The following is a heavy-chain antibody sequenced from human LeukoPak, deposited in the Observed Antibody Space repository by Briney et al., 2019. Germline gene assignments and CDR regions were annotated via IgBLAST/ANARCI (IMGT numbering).Heavy chain of an antibody. CDR1: GGSFSGYY. J-gene: IGHJ4*02. D-gene: IGHD6-19*01. CDR2: INHSGST. V-gene: IGHV4-34*01. CDR3: ARGSSSGWFDY. Sequence: PSETLSLTCAVHGGSFSGYYWSWIRQPPGKGLEWIGEINHSGSTNYNPSLKSRVTISVDTSKNQFSLKLSSVTAADTAVYYCARGSSSGWFDYWGQGTLVTVSS.